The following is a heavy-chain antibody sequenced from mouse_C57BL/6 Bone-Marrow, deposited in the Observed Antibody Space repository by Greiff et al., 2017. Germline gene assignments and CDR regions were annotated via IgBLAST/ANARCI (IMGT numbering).Heavy chain of an antibody. CDR1: GYTFTSYG. Sequence: VQLVESGAELARPGASVKLSCKASGYTFTSYGISWVKQRTGQGLEWIGEIYPRSGNTYYNEKFKGKATLTADKSSSTAYMELRSLTSEDSAVYFCARGGYYGSSPLFAYWGQGTLVTVSA. V-gene: IGHV1-81*01. CDR2: IYPRSGNT. J-gene: IGHJ3*01. CDR3: ARGGYYGSSPLFAY. D-gene: IGHD1-1*01.